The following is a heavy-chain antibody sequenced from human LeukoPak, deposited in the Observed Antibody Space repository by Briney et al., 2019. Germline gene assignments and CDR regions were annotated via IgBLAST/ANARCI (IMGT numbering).Heavy chain of an antibody. Sequence: GGSLRLSCAASGFTVRSNYMSWVRQAPGKGLEWVSVIYSGGSTYYADSVKGRFTISRDNSKNTLYLQMNSLRAEDTAVYYCARDGVGSGRYDYWGQGTLVTVSS. CDR1: GFTVRSNY. V-gene: IGHV3-53*01. J-gene: IGHJ4*02. CDR3: ARDGVGSGRYDY. CDR2: IYSGGST. D-gene: IGHD6-19*01.